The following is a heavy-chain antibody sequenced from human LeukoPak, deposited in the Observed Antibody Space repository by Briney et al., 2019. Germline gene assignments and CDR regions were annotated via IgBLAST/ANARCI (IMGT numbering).Heavy chain of an antibody. Sequence: PSETLSLTCTVSGGSINNYYWSWIRQPPGKGLEWIGYIYNSGITNYNPSLKSRVTISVDTSKNQFSLKLSSVTAADTAVYYCASGGGLKGLDYWGQGTLVTVSS. CDR3: ASGGGLKGLDY. CDR1: GGSINNYY. V-gene: IGHV4-59*08. J-gene: IGHJ4*02. CDR2: IYNSGIT. D-gene: IGHD2-15*01.